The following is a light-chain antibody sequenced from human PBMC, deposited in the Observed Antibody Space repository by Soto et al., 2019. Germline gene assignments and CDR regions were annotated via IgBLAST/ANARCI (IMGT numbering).Light chain of an antibody. CDR3: QQFDDWPLT. Sequence: EIVMTQSPATLSVSPGESVTLSCRASRSIGSNLAWYQQKPGQPPRLLMYGASTRATGVPARFSGSGSGTEFTLTISSLQSEDFAIYYCQQFDDWPLTFGGGTKADIK. CDR2: GAS. V-gene: IGKV3-15*01. CDR1: RSIGSN. J-gene: IGKJ4*01.